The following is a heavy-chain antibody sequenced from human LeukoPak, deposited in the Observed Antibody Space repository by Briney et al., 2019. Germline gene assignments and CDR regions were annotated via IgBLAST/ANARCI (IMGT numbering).Heavy chain of an antibody. CDR1: GFTFNNAW. V-gene: IGHV3-15*01. J-gene: IGHJ4*02. D-gene: IGHD4-17*01. CDR3: ATEYYGAYNF. Sequence: PGGSLRLSCSASGFTFNNAWMSWVRQAPGKGLEWVGRIKSKSDGGTTDYAAPVKGRFTISRDDSKNTLCLQMNSLKTEDTAVYFCATEYYGAYNFWGQGTLVTVSS. CDR2: IKSKSDGGTT.